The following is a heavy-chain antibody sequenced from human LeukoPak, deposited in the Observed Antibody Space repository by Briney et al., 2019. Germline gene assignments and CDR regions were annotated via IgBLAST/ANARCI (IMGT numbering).Heavy chain of an antibody. J-gene: IGHJ3*02. CDR1: GYTFTSYY. D-gene: IGHD1-26*01. CDR2: INPSGGST. Sequence: ASVKVSCKASGYTFTSYYMHWVRQAPGQGLEWMGIINPSGGSTSYAQQFQGRVTMTRDTSTSTVYMELSSLRSEDTAVYYCASLYSGSYKAPRDAFDIWGQGTMVTVSS. V-gene: IGHV1-46*01. CDR3: ASLYSGSYKAPRDAFDI.